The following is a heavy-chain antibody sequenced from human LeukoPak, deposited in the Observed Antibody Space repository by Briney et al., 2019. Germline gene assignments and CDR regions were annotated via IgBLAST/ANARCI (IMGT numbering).Heavy chain of an antibody. CDR2: IYYNGST. CDR3: ARLNPVVIIFGYFDY. J-gene: IGHJ4*02. V-gene: IGHV4-59*01. Sequence: SETLSLTCTVSGGSISSYYWSWIRQPPGKGLEWIGYIYYNGSTNYNPSLKSRVTISVDTSKNQFSLKLSSVTAADTAVYYCARLNPVVIIFGYFDYWGQGTLVTVSS. CDR1: GGSISSYY. D-gene: IGHD3-3*01.